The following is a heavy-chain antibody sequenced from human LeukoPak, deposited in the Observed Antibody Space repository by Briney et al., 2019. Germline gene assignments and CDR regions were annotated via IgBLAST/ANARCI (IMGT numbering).Heavy chain of an antibody. CDR2: IYTSGST. J-gene: IGHJ4*02. CDR1: GGSISSYY. CDR3: ARDVPVTTIFGVVPHHRYYCDY. Sequence: SETLSLTCTVSGGSISSYYWSWIRQPAGKGLEWIGRIYTSGSTNYNPSLKSRVTMSVDTSKNQFSLKLSSVTAADTAVYYCARDVPVTTIFGVVPHHRYYCDYWGQGTLVTVSS. V-gene: IGHV4-4*07. D-gene: IGHD3-3*01.